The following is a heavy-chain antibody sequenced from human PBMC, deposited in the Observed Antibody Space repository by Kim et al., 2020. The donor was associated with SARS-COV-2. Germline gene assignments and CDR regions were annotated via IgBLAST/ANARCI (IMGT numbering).Heavy chain of an antibody. CDR3: ASVLEWYPNGYYYGMDV. J-gene: IGHJ6*02. CDR2: ISSSSSYI. V-gene: IGHV3-21*01. CDR1: GFTFSSYS. D-gene: IGHD3-3*01. Sequence: GGSLRLSCAASGFTFSSYSMNWVRQAPGKGLEWVSSISSSSSYIYYADSVKGRFTISRDNAKNSLYLQMNSLRAEDTAVYYCASVLEWYPNGYYYGMDVWGQGTTVTVSS.